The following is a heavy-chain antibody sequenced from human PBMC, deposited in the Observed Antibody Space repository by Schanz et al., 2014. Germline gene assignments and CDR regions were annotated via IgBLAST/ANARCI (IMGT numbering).Heavy chain of an antibody. D-gene: IGHD5-12*01. CDR3: ARGGGPEDVFDI. V-gene: IGHV1-2*06. Sequence: QVQLVQSGAEVKKPGASVKVSCKSYGYTFTDYHIHWVRQAPGQGLEYMGRINPNSGGTNFAQKFQGRVTMTRDTSISTVYMELSRLRSDDTAVYYCARGGGPEDVFDIWGQGTILTVSS. CDR2: INPNSGGT. CDR1: GYTFTDYH. J-gene: IGHJ3*02.